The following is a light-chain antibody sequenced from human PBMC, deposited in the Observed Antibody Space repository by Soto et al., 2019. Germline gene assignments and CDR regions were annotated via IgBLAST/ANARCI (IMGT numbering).Light chain of an antibody. J-gene: IGLJ1*01. V-gene: IGLV2-23*01. CDR2: EGT. CDR1: SSDVGTYNL. Sequence: QSVLTQPASVSGSPGQSITISCTGTSSDVGTYNLVSWYQQHPGKAPKLTVYEGTKRPSGVSNRFSGSKSGNTASLTISGLQAEDEADYYCCSYVGSSTYVFGTGTKSPS. CDR3: CSYVGSSTYV.